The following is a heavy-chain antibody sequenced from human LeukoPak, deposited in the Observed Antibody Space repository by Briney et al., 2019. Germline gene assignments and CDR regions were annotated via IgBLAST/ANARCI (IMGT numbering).Heavy chain of an antibody. J-gene: IGHJ4*02. CDR2: VKDDGSEK. Sequence: PGGSLRLSCAASGFTFTYAWMNWVRQAPGKGLEWVANVKDDGSEKFFVDSMKGRFAISRDNTKNTLFLLMNSLRVEDTAVYYCARDAPSIYGVVERFDYWGRGTLVTVSS. D-gene: IGHD3-3*01. V-gene: IGHV3-7*03. CDR3: ARDAPSIYGVVERFDY. CDR1: GFTFTYAW.